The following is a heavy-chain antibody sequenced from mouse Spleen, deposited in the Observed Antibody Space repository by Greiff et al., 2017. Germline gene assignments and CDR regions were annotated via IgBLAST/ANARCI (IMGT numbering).Heavy chain of an antibody. CDR1: GYTFTDYY. CDR2: INPNNGGT. V-gene: IGHV1-26*01. J-gene: IGHJ3*01. CDR3: AREGNFGPITTATVAY. D-gene: IGHD1-2*01. Sequence: EVQLQQSGPELVKPGASVKISCKASGYTFTDYYMNWVKQSHGKSLEWIGDINPNNGGTSYNQKFKGKATLTVDKSSSTAYMELRSLTSEDSAVYYCAREGNFGPITTATVAYWGQGTLVTVSA.